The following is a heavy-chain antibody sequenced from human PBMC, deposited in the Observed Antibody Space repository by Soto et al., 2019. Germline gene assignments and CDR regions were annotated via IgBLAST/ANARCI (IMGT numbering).Heavy chain of an antibody. CDR3: AREGFRGAFDI. Sequence: GGSLRLSCAASGFTVSSNYMSWVRQAPGKGLEWVSVIYSGGSTYYADSVKGRFTISRDNSKNTLYLHMNSLRAEDTAVYYCAREGFRGAFDIWGQGTMVTVSS. CDR1: GFTVSSNY. V-gene: IGHV3-53*01. J-gene: IGHJ3*02. CDR2: IYSGGST. D-gene: IGHD1-26*01.